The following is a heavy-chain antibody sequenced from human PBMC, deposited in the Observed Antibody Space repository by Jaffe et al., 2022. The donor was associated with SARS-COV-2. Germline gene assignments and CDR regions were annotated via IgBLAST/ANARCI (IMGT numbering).Heavy chain of an antibody. J-gene: IGHJ3*02. CDR3: TTASEGVIVKYAFDI. CDR2: IKSKTDGGTT. Sequence: EVQLVESGGGLVKPGGSLRLSCAASGFTFSNAWMSWVRQAPGKGLEWVGRIKSKTDGGTTDYAAPVKGRFTISRDDSKNTLYLQMNSLKTEDTAVYYCTTASEGVIVKYAFDIWGQGTMVTVSS. D-gene: IGHD3-16*02. V-gene: IGHV3-15*01. CDR1: GFTFSNAW.